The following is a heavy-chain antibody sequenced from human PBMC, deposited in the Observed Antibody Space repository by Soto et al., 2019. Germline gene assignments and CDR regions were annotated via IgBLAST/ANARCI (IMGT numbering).Heavy chain of an antibody. V-gene: IGHV4-59*01. CDR3: ARAPTGDDAFDI. D-gene: IGHD7-27*01. CDR1: GGSISSYY. Sequence: SETLSLTCTVSGGSISSYYWSWIRQPPGKGLEWIGYIYYSGSTNYNPSLKSRVTISVDTSKNQFSLKLSSVTAADTAVYYCARAPTGDDAFDIWGQGTMVTVS. CDR2: IYYSGST. J-gene: IGHJ3*02.